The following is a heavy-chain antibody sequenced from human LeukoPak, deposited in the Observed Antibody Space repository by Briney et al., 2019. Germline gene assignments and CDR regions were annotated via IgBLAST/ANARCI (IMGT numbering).Heavy chain of an antibody. CDR3: ARNQQLGGHSYYYYGMDV. CDR2: ISGGGVTT. J-gene: IGHJ6*02. D-gene: IGHD3-16*01. Sequence: GGSLRLSCVGSGFTSIAYALTWARQAPGKGLEWVSGISGGGVTTYYADSVKGRFTISGDNSKNTLYLQMNSLRADDTAIYYCARNQQLGGHSYYYYGMDVWGQGTTVTVSS. V-gene: IGHV3-23*01. CDR1: GFTSIAYA.